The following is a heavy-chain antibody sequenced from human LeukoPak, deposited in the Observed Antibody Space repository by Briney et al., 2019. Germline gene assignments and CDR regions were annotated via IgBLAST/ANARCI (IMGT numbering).Heavy chain of an antibody. V-gene: IGHV3-7*01. CDR2: IKQDGSEK. CDR3: AREYYSTSGKAFDI. CDR1: GFTLSSYW. Sequence: GGSLRLSCAASGFTLSSYWMSWVRQAPGKGLEWVANIKQDGSEKYYVDSVKGRFTISRDNAKNSLYLQMNSLRAEDTAVYYCAREYYSTSGKAFDIWGQGTMVTVSS. J-gene: IGHJ3*02. D-gene: IGHD2-2*01.